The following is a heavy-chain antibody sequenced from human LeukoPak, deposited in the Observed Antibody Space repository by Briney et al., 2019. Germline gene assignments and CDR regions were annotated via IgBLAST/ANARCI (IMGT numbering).Heavy chain of an antibody. V-gene: IGHV3-21*01. Sequence: GGSLRLSCAASGFTFSSYSMNWVRQAPGKGLEWVSSISSSSSYIYYADSVKGRFTISRDNAKNSLYLQMNSLRAEDTAVYYCARARGSYRLFDYWGQGTLVTVSS. CDR2: ISSSSSYI. J-gene: IGHJ4*02. CDR1: GFTFSSYS. CDR3: ARARGSYRLFDY. D-gene: IGHD1-26*01.